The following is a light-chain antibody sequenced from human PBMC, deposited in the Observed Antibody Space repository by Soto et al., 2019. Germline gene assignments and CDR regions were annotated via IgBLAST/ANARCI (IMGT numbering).Light chain of an antibody. Sequence: IQMTQSPSSLSASVGDRVTITCRASQSISSHLNWFQQKPGKAPKLLIYTASSLQSGVPSRFSGSGSGTDFTLTISSLQPEDIATYYCQQSFNTPRITFGQGTRLEIK. CDR2: TAS. CDR1: QSISSH. J-gene: IGKJ5*01. CDR3: QQSFNTPRIT. V-gene: IGKV1-39*01.